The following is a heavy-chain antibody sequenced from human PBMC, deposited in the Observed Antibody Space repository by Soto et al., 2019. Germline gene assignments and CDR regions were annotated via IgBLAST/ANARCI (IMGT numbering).Heavy chain of an antibody. D-gene: IGHD2-15*01. CDR2: ISYDGSNK. V-gene: IGHV3-30*18. CDR3: AKDHPWRGGSCLGS. CDR1: GFTFSSYG. Sequence: QVQLVESGGGVVQPGRSLRLSCAASGFTFSSYGMHWVRQAPGKGLEWVAVISYDGSNKYYADSVKGRFTISRDNSKNPLDLQMNSLSAEDTAVYYCAKDHPWRGGSCLGSWGQGTLVTVSS. J-gene: IGHJ5*02.